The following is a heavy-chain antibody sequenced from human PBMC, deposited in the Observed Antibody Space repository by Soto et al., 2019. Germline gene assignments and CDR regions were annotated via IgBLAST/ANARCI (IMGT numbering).Heavy chain of an antibody. J-gene: IGHJ6*02. D-gene: IGHD3-3*01. V-gene: IGHV3-7*01. CDR1: GVTFSSYW. CDR3: ARDRVLRFLEWLPYYGMDV. CDR2: IKQDGSEK. Sequence: PACSPRLSCAASGVTFSSYWMTWVRQTPGKGLEWVANIKQDGSEKYYVDSVKGRFTISRDNAKNSLYLQMNSLRAEDTAVYYCARDRVLRFLEWLPYYGMDVWGQGTTVTVSS.